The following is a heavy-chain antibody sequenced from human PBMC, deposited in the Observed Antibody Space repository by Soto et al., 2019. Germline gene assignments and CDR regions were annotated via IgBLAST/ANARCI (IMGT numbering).Heavy chain of an antibody. D-gene: IGHD3-22*01. J-gene: IGHJ4*02. Sequence: QVQLVESGGGVVQPGRSLRLSCAASGFTFSSYGMHWVRQAPGKGLEWVAVISYDGSNKYYADSVKGRFTISRDNSKNTLYLQMNSLRAEDTAVYYGAKGKHYYDSSGYYYYWGQGTLVTVSS. CDR3: AKGKHYYDSSGYYYY. V-gene: IGHV3-30*18. CDR1: GFTFSSYG. CDR2: ISYDGSNK.